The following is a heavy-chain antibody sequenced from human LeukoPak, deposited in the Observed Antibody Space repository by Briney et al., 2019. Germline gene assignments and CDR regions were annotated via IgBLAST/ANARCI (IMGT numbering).Heavy chain of an antibody. Sequence: GGSLRLSCAASGFTFSSYSMNWVRQAPGKGLEWVSSISSSSSYIYYADSVKGRFTISRDNAKNSLYLQMNSLRAEDTAVYYCARDKIVGATHFDYWGQGTLVTVSS. CDR1: GFTFSSYS. CDR3: ARDKIVGATHFDY. J-gene: IGHJ4*02. D-gene: IGHD1-26*01. V-gene: IGHV3-21*01. CDR2: ISSSSSYI.